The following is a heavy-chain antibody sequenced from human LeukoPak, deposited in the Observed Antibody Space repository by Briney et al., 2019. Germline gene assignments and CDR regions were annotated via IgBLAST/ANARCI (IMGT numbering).Heavy chain of an antibody. CDR1: GFTFSSYG. V-gene: IGHV3-30*18. Sequence: GGSLRLSCAASGFTFSSYGMHWVRQAPGKGLEWVAVISYDGSNKCYADSVKGRFTISRDNSKNTLYLQMNSLRAEDTAVYYCAKEWNYGRAFDIWGQGTMVTVSS. J-gene: IGHJ3*02. CDR2: ISYDGSNK. D-gene: IGHD1-7*01. CDR3: AKEWNYGRAFDI.